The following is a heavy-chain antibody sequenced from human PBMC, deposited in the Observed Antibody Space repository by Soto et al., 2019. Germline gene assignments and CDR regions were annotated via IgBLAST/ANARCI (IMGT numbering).Heavy chain of an antibody. CDR3: ARWSLYSVWGTQYPDY. CDR1: GFTFSSYW. Sequence: GGSLRLSCAASGFTFSSYWMSWVRQAPGKGLEWVANIKQDGSEKYYVVSVKGRFTISRDNARNSVYLQLNSLRAEDTAVYYCARWSLYSVWGTQYPDYWGQGTLVTVSS. J-gene: IGHJ4*02. V-gene: IGHV3-7*01. D-gene: IGHD3-16*01. CDR2: IKQDGSEK.